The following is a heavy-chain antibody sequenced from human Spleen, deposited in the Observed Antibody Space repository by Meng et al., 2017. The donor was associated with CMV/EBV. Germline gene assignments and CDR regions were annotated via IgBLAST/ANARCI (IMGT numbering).Heavy chain of an antibody. J-gene: IGHJ4*02. CDR1: GFMFSSHW. Sequence: GGSLRLSCAASGFMFSSHWMHWVRQAPGKGLVWVARINTDGRSTTYAGSVKGRFTISRDNAKNTLFLQMISLRAEDTALYYCASWDYFDTSGYKRTYLDYWGQGTLVTVSS. CDR2: INTDGRST. V-gene: IGHV3-74*01. D-gene: IGHD3-22*01. CDR3: ASWDYFDTSGYKRTYLDY.